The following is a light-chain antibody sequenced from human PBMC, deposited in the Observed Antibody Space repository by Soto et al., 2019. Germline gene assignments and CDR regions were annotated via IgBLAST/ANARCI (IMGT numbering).Light chain of an antibody. V-gene: IGKV1-5*01. CDR3: QQYNSYRT. CDR2: DAS. J-gene: IGKJ1*01. CDR1: ESINIW. Sequence: ARESINIWLAWYQQKPGKAPKLLMYDASILASGVSPRFSGSGSGTQFTLTISSLQPDDFATYYCQQYNSYRTFGQGTKVDIK.